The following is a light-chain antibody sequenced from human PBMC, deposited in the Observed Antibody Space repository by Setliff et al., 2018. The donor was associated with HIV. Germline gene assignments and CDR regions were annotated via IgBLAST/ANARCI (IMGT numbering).Light chain of an antibody. J-gene: IGLJ1*01. Sequence: QSALAQPASVSGSPGQSITISCTGTSSDVGGYKFVSWYQQHPGKAPKLMIYEVSNRPSGVSDRFSGSKSGSTASLTISGLQAEDGADYYCGSYTSTTSYVVGSGTKV. V-gene: IGLV2-14*01. CDR2: EVS. CDR1: SSDVGGYKF. CDR3: GSYTSTTSYV.